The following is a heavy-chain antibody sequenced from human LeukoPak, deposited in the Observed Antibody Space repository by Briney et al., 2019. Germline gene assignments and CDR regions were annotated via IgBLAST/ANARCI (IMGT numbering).Heavy chain of an antibody. CDR2: IWYDGSNK. J-gene: IGHJ4*02. Sequence: GGSLRLSCAASGFTFSSYGMHWVRQAPGKGLEWVAVIWYDGSNKYYADSVKGRFTISRDNSKNTLYLQMNSLRAEDTAVYYCARLCGGDCNSKSPTDYWGQGTLVTVSS. CDR1: GFTFSSYG. D-gene: IGHD2-21*02. V-gene: IGHV3-33*01. CDR3: ARLCGGDCNSKSPTDY.